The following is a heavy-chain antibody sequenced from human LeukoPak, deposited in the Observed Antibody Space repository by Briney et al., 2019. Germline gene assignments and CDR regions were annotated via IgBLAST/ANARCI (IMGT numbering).Heavy chain of an antibody. J-gene: IGHJ6*03. Sequence: PGGSLRLSCAASGFTFSNYWMTWVRQAPGKGLEWVASINQDRGEIHYVDSVKGLFTISRDNAKNSLYLQMNSLRAEDTAVYYCARGPYASGTYGRRGWVHYMDVWGKGTTVTISS. V-gene: IGHV3-7*01. CDR2: INQDRGEI. CDR1: GFTFSNYW. CDR3: ARGPYASGTYGRRGWVHYMDV. D-gene: IGHD3-10*01.